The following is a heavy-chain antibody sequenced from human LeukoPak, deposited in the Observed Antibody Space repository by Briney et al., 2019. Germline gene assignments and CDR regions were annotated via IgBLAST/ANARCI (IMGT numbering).Heavy chain of an antibody. CDR3: ARDGGWLQFFDY. CDR1: GFTFSRYA. V-gene: IGHV3-30-3*01. D-gene: IGHD5-24*01. J-gene: IGHJ4*02. Sequence: GRSLRLSCAASGFTFSRYAMHWAREAPGKGLVWVAVTSYDESNKEFADSVKGRFTISRDNSKNTLYLGMNSLRADDTAVYYCARDGGWLQFFDYWGQGTLVTVST. CDR2: TSYDESNK.